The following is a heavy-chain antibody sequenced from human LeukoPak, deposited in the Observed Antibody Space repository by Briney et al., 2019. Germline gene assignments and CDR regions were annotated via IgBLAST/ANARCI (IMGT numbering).Heavy chain of an antibody. J-gene: IGHJ5*02. Sequence: GASVKVSCKASGYTFTSYGISWVRQAPGQGLEWMGWISAYNGNTNYAQKLQGRVTMTTDTSTSTAYMELRSLRSDDTAVYYCATEYWTMTLSRPFDPWGQGTLVTVSS. V-gene: IGHV1-18*01. CDR2: ISAYNGNT. CDR3: ATEYWTMTLSRPFDP. CDR1: GYTFTSYG. D-gene: IGHD3/OR15-3a*01.